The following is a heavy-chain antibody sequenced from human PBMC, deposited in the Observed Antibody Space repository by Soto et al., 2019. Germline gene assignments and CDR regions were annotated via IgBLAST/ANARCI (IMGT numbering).Heavy chain of an antibody. CDR2: ISHDGINK. D-gene: IGHD1-26*01. V-gene: IGHV3-30-3*01. J-gene: IGHJ6*02. Sequence: GGSLRLSCTASGFSFSSYAMYWFRQPPGKGLEWVAVISHDGINKHYADSVKGRFTVSRDNSNHTLYLQMNSLRAEDTAVYYCAKDLGSSGSYYEGSGMDVWGQGTTVTVSS. CDR1: GFSFSSYA. CDR3: AKDLGSSGSYYEGSGMDV.